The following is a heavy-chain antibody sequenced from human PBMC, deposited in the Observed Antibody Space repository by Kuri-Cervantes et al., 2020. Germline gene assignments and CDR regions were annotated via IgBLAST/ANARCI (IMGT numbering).Heavy chain of an antibody. D-gene: IGHD2-2*01. CDR2: VRPSGST. CDR1: GGSFSGYY. Sequence: SQTLSLTCDVNGGSFSGYYWSWIRQPPRKGLEWIGEVRPSGSTNYNPSLNSRVTISVDTSKNQFSLKLSSVTAADTAVYYCARVEPIFCSSTSCYVRDWGQGTLVTVSS. J-gene: IGHJ4*02. V-gene: IGHV4-34*01. CDR3: ARVEPIFCSSTSCYVRD.